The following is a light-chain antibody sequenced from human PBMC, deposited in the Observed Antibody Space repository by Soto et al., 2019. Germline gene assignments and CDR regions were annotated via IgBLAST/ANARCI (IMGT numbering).Light chain of an antibody. Sequence: QSVLTQPPSVSGAPGQRVTISCTGSSSNIGAGYDVHWYQQLPGTAPKLLIYGNSNRPSGVPDRFSGSKSGTSASLAITGLQDEDESDYYFQSYDSSLSGPYVVFGGGTKLTVL. J-gene: IGLJ2*01. CDR1: SSNIGAGYD. CDR2: GNS. CDR3: QSYDSSLSGPYVV. V-gene: IGLV1-40*01.